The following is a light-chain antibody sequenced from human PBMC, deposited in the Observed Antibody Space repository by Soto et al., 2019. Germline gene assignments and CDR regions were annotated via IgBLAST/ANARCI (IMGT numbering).Light chain of an antibody. CDR1: QSVGSNY. CDR2: AAS. Sequence: EIVLTQSPGTLSLSPGERATLSCRASQSVGSNYLAWYQQKPGQAPRLLIYAASSRATGIPDRFSGSGSGSDFTLTISRLQPEDFAVYYCQQYGTPPWAFGLGTKVEIK. CDR3: QQYGTPPWA. J-gene: IGKJ1*01. V-gene: IGKV3-20*01.